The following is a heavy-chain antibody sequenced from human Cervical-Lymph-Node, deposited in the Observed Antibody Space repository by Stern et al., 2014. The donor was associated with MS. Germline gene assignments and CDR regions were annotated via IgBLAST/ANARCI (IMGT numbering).Heavy chain of an antibody. J-gene: IGHJ6*02. D-gene: IGHD2-2*01. V-gene: IGHV3-23*01. CDR1: GFTFSTYA. Sequence: VQLLESGGGLVQPGGSLRLSCAASGFTFSTYAFSLVRQAPGKGLEWVSSISDSGVYTYYADSVKGRFTISRDNSKSMLYLEMQSLRAEDTAVYHCAKDLGRGVVVVPLYGLDVWGQGTTVTVSS. CDR2: ISDSGVYT. CDR3: AKDLGRGVVVVPLYGLDV.